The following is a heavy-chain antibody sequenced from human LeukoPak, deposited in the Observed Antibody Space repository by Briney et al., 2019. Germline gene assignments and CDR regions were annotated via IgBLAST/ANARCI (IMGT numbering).Heavy chain of an antibody. Sequence: ASVKVSCKASGHTFTSYGISWVRQAPGQGLEWMGWISAYNGNTNYAQKLQGRVTMTTDTSTSTAYMELRSLRSDDTAVYYCARVMRRTSCLNWFDPWGQGTLVTVSS. CDR1: GHTFTSYG. CDR2: ISAYNGNT. CDR3: ARVMRRTSCLNWFDP. J-gene: IGHJ5*02. V-gene: IGHV1-18*01. D-gene: IGHD2-2*01.